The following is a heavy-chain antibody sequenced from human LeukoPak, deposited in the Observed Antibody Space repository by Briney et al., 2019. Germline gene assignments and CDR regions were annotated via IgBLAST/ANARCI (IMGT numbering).Heavy chain of an antibody. J-gene: IGHJ4*02. CDR3: ARYSSSWYRESYFDY. CDR2: IYYSGST. V-gene: IGHV4-59*08. CDR1: GGSISSYY. D-gene: IGHD6-13*01. Sequence: SETLSLTCTVSGGSISSYYWSWIRQPPGKGLEWIGYIYYSGSTNYNPSLKSRVTISVDTSKNQFSLKLSSVTAADTAGYYCARYSSSWYRESYFDYWGQGTLVTVSS.